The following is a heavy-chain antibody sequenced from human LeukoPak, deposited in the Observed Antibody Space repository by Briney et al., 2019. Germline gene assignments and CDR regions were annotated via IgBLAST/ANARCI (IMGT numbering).Heavy chain of an antibody. J-gene: IGHJ4*02. Sequence: GGALRLLWGGAGFTFRGYGMHRGRQAPGKGVEWVALMSFDGSDKYFADSVKGRFTISRDNSKNTLYLQMNSLRAEDTAVYYCAKVSDSGIFDYWGQGTLVTVSS. V-gene: IGHV3-30*18. CDR2: MSFDGSDK. CDR1: GFTFRGYG. CDR3: AKVSDSGIFDY. D-gene: IGHD2-15*01.